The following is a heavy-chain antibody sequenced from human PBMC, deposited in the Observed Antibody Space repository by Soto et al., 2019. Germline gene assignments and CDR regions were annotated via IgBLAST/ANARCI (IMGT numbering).Heavy chain of an antibody. CDR2: IYYSGTT. CDR3: ARNFEQQLVG. Sequence: SETLSLTCTVSGGSLSSGDYYWSWVRQPPGKGLEWIAYIYYSGTTYYNPSLKSRVTMSRDTSKNQFSLKLSSVTAADTAGEYCARNFEQQLVGWGQGTLVTVDS. CDR1: GGSLSSGDYY. D-gene: IGHD6-13*01. V-gene: IGHV4-30-4*01. J-gene: IGHJ4*02.